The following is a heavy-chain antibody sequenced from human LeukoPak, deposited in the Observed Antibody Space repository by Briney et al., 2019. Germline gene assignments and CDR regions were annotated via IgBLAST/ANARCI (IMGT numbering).Heavy chain of an antibody. CDR3: AKMSSSSNWFDP. CDR2: IYHSVNT. V-gene: IGHV4-30-2*01. D-gene: IGHD6-6*01. CDR1: GGSMSSGGYS. J-gene: IGHJ5*02. Sequence: SETLSLTCAVSGGSMSSGGYSWSWIRQPPGKGLEFIGYIYHSVNTYYIPSLKSRVTISVDRSKNQLSLKLTSVTAADTAVYFCAKMSSSSNWFDPWGQRNLVTVSS.